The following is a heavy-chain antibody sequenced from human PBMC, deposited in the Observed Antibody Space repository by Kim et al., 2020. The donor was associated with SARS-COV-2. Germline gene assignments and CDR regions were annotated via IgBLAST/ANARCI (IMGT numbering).Heavy chain of an antibody. CDR1: GYTLTELS. V-gene: IGHV1-24*01. CDR2: FDPEDGET. Sequence: ASVKVSCKVSGYTLTELSMHWVRQAPGKGLEWMGGFDPEDGETIYAQKFQGRVTMTEDTSTDTAYMELSSLRSEDTAVYYCATADYSGYDPTKTPTPPYYYGMDVWGQGTTVTVSS. D-gene: IGHD5-12*01. CDR3: ATADYSGYDPTKTPTPPYYYGMDV. J-gene: IGHJ6*02.